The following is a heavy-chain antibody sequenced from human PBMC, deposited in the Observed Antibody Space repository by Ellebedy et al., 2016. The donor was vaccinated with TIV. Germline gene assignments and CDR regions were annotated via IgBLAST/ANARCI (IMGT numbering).Heavy chain of an antibody. V-gene: IGHV1-69*04. CDR1: GDTFSNHA. J-gene: IGHJ4*02. CDR3: ARWDGYDEKFQGPFDR. Sequence: AASVKVSCKASGDTFSNHAFNWVRQAPGQELEWMGRMDPRLGTVKYAQKFQGRVTITADKSTSTAYIELSSLRSDDTAVYYCARWDGYDEKFQGPFDRWGQGTRVTVSS. CDR2: MDPRLGTV. D-gene: IGHD5-24*01.